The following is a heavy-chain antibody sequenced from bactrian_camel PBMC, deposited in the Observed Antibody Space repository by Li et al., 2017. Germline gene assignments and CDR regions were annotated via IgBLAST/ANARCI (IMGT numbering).Heavy chain of an antibody. J-gene: IGHJ4*01. Sequence: HVQLVESGGGLVQPGGSLRLSCSAGGSTSMYWWMGWVRQTPGKGLEWVSTLKWDGTDTYYADFVKGRFTVSRDDANNTLYLRMNSLNPEDTAVYYCVKPNPDARGGFDHWGQGTQVTVS. V-gene: IGHV3S6*01. CDR2: LKWDGTDT. CDR1: GSTSMYWW. D-gene: IGHD1*01. CDR3: VKPNPDARGGFDH.